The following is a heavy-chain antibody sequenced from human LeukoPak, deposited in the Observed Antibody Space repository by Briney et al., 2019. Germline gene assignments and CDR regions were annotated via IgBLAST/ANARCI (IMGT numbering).Heavy chain of an antibody. V-gene: IGHV4-4*07. CDR2: LYPGVSS. CDR1: GGPMYSFY. D-gene: IGHD3-22*01. J-gene: IGHJ6*03. CDR3: ARLKFYDSTGYSPGHYMDV. Sequence: SETLSLTCTVSGGPMYSFYWSWIRQSAEKGLEWIGRLYPGVSSDYNPSLKSRVTMSVDTSKKQFALKLRAVTAADTAVYCCARLKFYDSTGYSPGHYMDVWGKGTTVIVSS.